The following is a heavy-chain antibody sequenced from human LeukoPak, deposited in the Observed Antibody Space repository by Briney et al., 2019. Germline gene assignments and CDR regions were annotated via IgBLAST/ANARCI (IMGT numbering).Heavy chain of an antibody. V-gene: IGHV3-7*05. CDR3: ARRYSYGRGYFDF. Sequence: PGGSLRLSCAASGFTFSSYWMSWVRQAPGKGLEWVANIKRNGIEKPYLDSVRGRVSISRENDKHSLYLQMKSLRAEDTAVYYCARRYSYGRGYFDFWGQGTMVTVSS. CDR2: IKRNGIEK. CDR1: GFTFSSYW. D-gene: IGHD5-18*01. J-gene: IGHJ4*02.